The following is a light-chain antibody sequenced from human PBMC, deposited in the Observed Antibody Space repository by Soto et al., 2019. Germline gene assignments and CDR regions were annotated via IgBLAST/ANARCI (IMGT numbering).Light chain of an antibody. V-gene: IGKV3-20*01. J-gene: IGKJ2*01. CDR2: GAS. Sequence: VLTQSPGTLSLSQGERATISCRAIQSISSSYLAWYQHKPGQAPRLLIYGASSWATGIPHRFSGSGSGTDFTLTISRLEPEDCGMYYCQQYGGSPPFTFGQGSKVDI. CDR3: QQYGGSPPFT. CDR1: QSISSSY.